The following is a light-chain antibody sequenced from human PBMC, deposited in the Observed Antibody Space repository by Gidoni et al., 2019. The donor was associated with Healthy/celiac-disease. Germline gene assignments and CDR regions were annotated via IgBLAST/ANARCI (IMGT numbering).Light chain of an antibody. V-gene: IGKV1-39*01. J-gene: IGKJ5*01. CDR1: QSISSY. Sequence: DIQMNQSPSSLSASVGDRVTITCRASQSISSYLNWYQQKPGKDPKLLFYAASSLQSGVPSRFSCSGSGTDFTLTISRLQPEDFATYYCQQSYSTPPTFGQGTRLEIK. CDR2: AAS. CDR3: QQSYSTPPT.